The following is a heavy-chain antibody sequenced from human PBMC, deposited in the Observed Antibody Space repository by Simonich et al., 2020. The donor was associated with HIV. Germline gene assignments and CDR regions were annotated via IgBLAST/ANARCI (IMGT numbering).Heavy chain of an antibody. CDR1: GYTYINYG. Sequence: QVQLVQSGAEVKKPGASVKVSCKASGYTYINYGIKWVRQAPGQGLVWMGRITVSNGYADTAQKFRGRHTLTTDTSTTPAYMELRSLRSDDTAVYYCARDLPIGSYFDYWGQGTLVTVSS. J-gene: IGHJ4*02. D-gene: IGHD1-26*01. CDR2: ITVSNGYA. CDR3: ARDLPIGSYFDY. V-gene: IGHV1-18*01.